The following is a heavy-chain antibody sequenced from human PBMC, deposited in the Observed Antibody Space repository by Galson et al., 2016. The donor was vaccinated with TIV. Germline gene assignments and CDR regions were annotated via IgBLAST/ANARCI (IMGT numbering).Heavy chain of an antibody. CDR3: ARNVAQTGDFDD. CDR1: GYPFTNYD. CDR2: MHPDSGHT. D-gene: IGHD7-27*01. V-gene: IGHV1-8*01. J-gene: IGHJ4*02. Sequence: SEKASCKASGYPFTNYDINWVRQTAGQGLEWLGWMHPDSGHTGYAQKFQGRVSMTRDTSISTAYMELRSLISEDTAVYYCARNVAQTGDFDDWGQGTLVTVSS.